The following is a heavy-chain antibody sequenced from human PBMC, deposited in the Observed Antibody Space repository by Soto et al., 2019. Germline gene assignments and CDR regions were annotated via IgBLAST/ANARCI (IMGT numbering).Heavy chain of an antibody. CDR1: GGTFSSYA. Sequence: GASVKVSCKASGGTFSSYAISWVRQAPGQGLEWMGGIIPNSGGTDYAQKFQGRVTMTRDTSISTAYMELSRLRSDDTAVYYCARDYITGTTPWGQGTLVAVSS. CDR3: ARDYITGTTP. V-gene: IGHV1-2*02. D-gene: IGHD1-7*01. J-gene: IGHJ4*02. CDR2: IIPNSGGT.